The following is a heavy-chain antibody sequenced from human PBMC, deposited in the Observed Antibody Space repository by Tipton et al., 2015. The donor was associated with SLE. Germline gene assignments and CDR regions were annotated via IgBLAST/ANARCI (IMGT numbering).Heavy chain of an antibody. CDR2: ISSSGTTM. V-gene: IGHV3-48*03. CDR3: ARDHRGFNP. CDR1: GFTFSSFE. Sequence: SLRLSCAVSGFTFSSFEMNWVRQAPGKGLEWVSYISSSGTTMYYADSVKGRFTISRDNAKNSLYLQMNSLRVEDTAVYYCARDHRGFNPWGQGTLVTVSS. J-gene: IGHJ5*02.